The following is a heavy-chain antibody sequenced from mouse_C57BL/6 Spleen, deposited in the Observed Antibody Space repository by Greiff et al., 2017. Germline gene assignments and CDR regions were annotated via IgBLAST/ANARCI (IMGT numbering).Heavy chain of an antibody. Sequence: QVQLQQSGPGLVAPSQSLSITCTVSGFSLTSYAISWVRQPPGKGLEWLGVIWTGGGTNYNSALKSRLSISKDNSKSQVFLKMNSLQTDDTARYYCARNGGKKTDYYAMDYGGQGTSVTVSS. J-gene: IGHJ4*01. V-gene: IGHV2-9-1*01. CDR1: GFSLTSYA. CDR3: ARNGGKKTDYYAMDY. CDR2: IWTGGGT.